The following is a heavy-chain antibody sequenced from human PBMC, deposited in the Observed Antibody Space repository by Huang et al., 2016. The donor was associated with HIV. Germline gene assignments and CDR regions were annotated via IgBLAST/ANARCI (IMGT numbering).Heavy chain of an antibody. CDR3: ARTLWRVSFDY. Sequence: QVQLQESGPGLVKPSQTLSLTCSVSGGSINSGTYYWSWIRQPPGKGLGGIGYIYYSGSTFYNPSLESRVTMSVETSKNQFSLNMRSVTAADTAVYYCARTLWRVSFDYWGQGTPVTVSS. J-gene: IGHJ4*02. CDR1: GGSINSGTYY. D-gene: IGHD2-8*01. CDR2: IYYSGST. V-gene: IGHV4-30-4*01.